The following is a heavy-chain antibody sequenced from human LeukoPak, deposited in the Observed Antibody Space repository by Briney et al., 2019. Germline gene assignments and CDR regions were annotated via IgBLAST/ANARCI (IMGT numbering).Heavy chain of an antibody. V-gene: IGHV4-38-2*02. CDR1: GYSISSGYY. CDR2: IYHSGRT. CDR3: ARDGEGTFDP. Sequence: PSETLSLTCTVSGYSISSGYYWGWIRQPPGKGLEWIGSIYHSGRTYYNPSLKSRVTISVDTSKNQFSLKLSSVTAADTAVYYCARDGEGTFDPWGQGTLVTVSS. D-gene: IGHD3-10*01. J-gene: IGHJ5*02.